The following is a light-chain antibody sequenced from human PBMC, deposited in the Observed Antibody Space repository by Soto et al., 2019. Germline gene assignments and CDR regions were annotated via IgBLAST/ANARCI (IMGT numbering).Light chain of an antibody. CDR1: QSIISY. CDR3: QQGYSTPLT. V-gene: IGKV1-39*01. CDR2: AAS. J-gene: IGKJ4*01. Sequence: DIQITQSPSSLSASVGDRVTITCRASQSIISYLSWYQQKPGKAPKLLIYAASSLQSGVPSRFSGSGSGTDFTLTISSMQPEDFANYYCQQGYSTPLTFGGGTKVDIK.